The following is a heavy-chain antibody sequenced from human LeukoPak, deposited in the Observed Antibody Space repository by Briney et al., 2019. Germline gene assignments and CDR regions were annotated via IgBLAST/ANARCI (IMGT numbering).Heavy chain of an antibody. CDR2: INPNSGGT. D-gene: IGHD3-10*01. CDR1: GYTFTGYY. Sequence: ASVKVSCKASGYTFTGYYMHWVRQAPGQGLEWMGWINPNSGGTNYAQKFQGRVTMTRDTSISTAYMELSRLRSDDTAVYYCARGPYYYGSGSPTPFDYWGQGTLVTVSS. CDR3: ARGPYYYGSGSPTPFDY. V-gene: IGHV1-2*02. J-gene: IGHJ4*02.